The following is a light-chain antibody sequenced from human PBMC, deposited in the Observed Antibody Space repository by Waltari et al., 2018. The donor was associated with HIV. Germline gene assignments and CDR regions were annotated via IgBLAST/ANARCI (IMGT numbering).Light chain of an antibody. V-gene: IGKV1-5*03. Sequence: IHMTQSPATLSASVGDRVTITFRASQDIAIWLAWDQQRPGKAPKLLISKASTSESGVPSSFIGRGSGTDFTLTITSLQPDDCATYHCLQYSDFSGTFGQGTKVEVK. CDR1: QDIAIW. J-gene: IGKJ1*01. CDR2: KAS. CDR3: LQYSDFSGT.